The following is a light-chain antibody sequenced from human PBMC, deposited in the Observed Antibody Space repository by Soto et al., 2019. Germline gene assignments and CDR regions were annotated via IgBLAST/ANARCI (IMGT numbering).Light chain of an antibody. V-gene: IGKV1-9*01. CDR1: QAISSY. J-gene: IGKJ1*01. CDR3: PQLNCYPLT. Sequence: IQLTQSPSSLSASVGDRVTITCRASQAISSYLALYKQKPGRAPNLLIYGASTLQSGIPSRFSGSGSGTDFTITISSLQPEDFATYYCPQLNCYPLTFGQGTKVEIK. CDR2: GAS.